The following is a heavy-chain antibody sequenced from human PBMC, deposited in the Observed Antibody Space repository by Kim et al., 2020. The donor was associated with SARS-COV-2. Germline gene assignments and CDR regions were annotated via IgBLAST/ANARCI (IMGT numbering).Heavy chain of an antibody. J-gene: IGHJ5*02. V-gene: IGHV1-3*01. CDR3: ARGIGYIGSGSYYLIVWFDP. Sequence: ASVKVSCKASGYTFTSYAMHWVRQAPGQRLEWMGWINAGNGNTKYSQKFQGRVTITRDTSASTAYMELSSLRSEDTAVYYCARGIGYIGSGSYYLIVWFDPWGQGTLVTVSS. D-gene: IGHD3-10*01. CDR1: GYTFTSYA. CDR2: INAGNGNT.